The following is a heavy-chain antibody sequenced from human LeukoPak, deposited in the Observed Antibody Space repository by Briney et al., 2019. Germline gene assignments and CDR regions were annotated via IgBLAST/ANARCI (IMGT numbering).Heavy chain of an antibody. CDR3: AREVPAANYFDY. CDR1: GFTVSSNY. J-gene: IGHJ4*02. V-gene: IGHV3-66*01. CDR2: IYSGGST. Sequence: QPGGSLRLSCAASGFTVSSNYMSWVRQAPGKGLEWVSVIYSGGSTYYADSVKGRFTISRDNSKNTLYLQMYSLRAEDTAVYYCAREVPAANYFDYWGQGTLVTVSS. D-gene: IGHD2-2*01.